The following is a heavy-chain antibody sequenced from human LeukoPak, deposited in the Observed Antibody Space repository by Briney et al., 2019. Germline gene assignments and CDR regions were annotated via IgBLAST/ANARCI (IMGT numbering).Heavy chain of an antibody. CDR1: GGTFSSYA. D-gene: IGHD6-19*01. J-gene: IGHJ4*02. CDR3: ARAEIAVAGYYFDY. CDR2: IIPIFGIA. Sequence: SVKVSCKASGGTFSSYAISWVRQAPGQGLEWMGRIIPIFGIANYAQKFQGRVTITADKSTSTAYMELSSLRSEDTAVYYCARAEIAVAGYYFDYWGQGTLVTVSS. V-gene: IGHV1-69*04.